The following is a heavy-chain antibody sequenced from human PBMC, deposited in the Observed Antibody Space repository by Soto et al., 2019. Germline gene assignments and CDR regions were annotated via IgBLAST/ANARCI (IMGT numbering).Heavy chain of an antibody. CDR2: IYWDDDK. CDR1: GFSLSTSGVA. CDR3: AHRLTATAFDI. J-gene: IGHJ3*02. D-gene: IGHD2-21*02. Sequence: QITLKESGPTLVKPTQTLTLTCTFSGFSLSTSGVAVGWIRQPPGKALEWLALIYWDDDKRYSPSMKGRLTXTXATSKNQVVLIMTNMDPKDTATYYCAHRLTATAFDIWGQGTMVTVSS. V-gene: IGHV2-5*02.